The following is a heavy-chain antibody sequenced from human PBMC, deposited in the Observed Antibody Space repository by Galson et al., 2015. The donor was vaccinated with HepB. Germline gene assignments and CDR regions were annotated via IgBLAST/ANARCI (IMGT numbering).Heavy chain of an antibody. CDR1: GFTFSDYN. Sequence: SLRLSCAASGFTFSDYNMNWVRQAPGKGLQWVSSISSSSAYIYYADSVKGRFTISRDNPKNSLFLQMNSLRAEDTAVYYCARDRGEYTYGGDYMDVWGKGTMVTVSS. J-gene: IGHJ6*03. CDR2: ISSSSAYI. D-gene: IGHD5-18*01. CDR3: ARDRGEYTYGGDYMDV. V-gene: IGHV3-21*01.